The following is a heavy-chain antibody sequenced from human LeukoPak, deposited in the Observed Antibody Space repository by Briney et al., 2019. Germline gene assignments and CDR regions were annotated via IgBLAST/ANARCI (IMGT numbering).Heavy chain of an antibody. CDR2: IFQSGRT. Sequence: SETLSLTCAVSGGSISNWWSWVRQPPGKGLEWIGEIFQSGRTNYNPSLKSRVFISVDNSKNQFSLNLGSVTAADTAVYYCARHMEMTGTRGFPDWGQGTLVTVSS. CDR3: ARHMEMTGTRGFPD. CDR1: GGSISNW. J-gene: IGHJ1*01. D-gene: IGHD5-24*01. V-gene: IGHV4-4*02.